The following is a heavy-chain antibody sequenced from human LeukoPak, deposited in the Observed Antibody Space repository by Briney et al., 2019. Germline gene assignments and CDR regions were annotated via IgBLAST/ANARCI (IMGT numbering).Heavy chain of an antibody. J-gene: IGHJ4*02. D-gene: IGHD3-10*02. Sequence: GESLKISCKASGYKFTNYWIGWVRQMPGKGLEWMTIIYPGDSETRYSPSFQGQVTISAAKSIDTIYLQWNTLEASDTAMYYCARALRTGQGDYVPVLWGQGTLVTVSS. CDR1: GYKFTNYW. CDR2: IYPGDSET. CDR3: ARALRTGQGDYVPVL. V-gene: IGHV5-51*01.